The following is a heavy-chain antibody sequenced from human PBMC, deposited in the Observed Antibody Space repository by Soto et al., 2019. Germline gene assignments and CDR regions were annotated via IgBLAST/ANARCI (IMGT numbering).Heavy chain of an antibody. CDR3: ARVYPGSDY. J-gene: IGHJ4*02. Sequence: GGALRLSCAASGFTFSSYSMNWVRQAPGKGLEWASSISSSSSSIYYADSVKGRFTISRDNAKNSLYLQMNSLRAEDTAVYYCARVYPGSDYWGQGTLVTVSS. CDR2: ISSSSSSI. CDR1: GFTFSSYS. V-gene: IGHV3-21*01.